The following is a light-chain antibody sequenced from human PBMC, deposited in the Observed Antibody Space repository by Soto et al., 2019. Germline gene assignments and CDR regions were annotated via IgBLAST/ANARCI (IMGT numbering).Light chain of an antibody. V-gene: IGLV2-8*01. J-gene: IGLJ3*02. CDR2: GVT. CDR1: SSDVDDYNF. Sequence: QSALTQPPSASGSPGQSVTISCTGTSSDVDDYNFVSWYQQHPGKAPKLLIYGVTKRPSGVPDRFSGSKSGNTASLTVSGLQAEDEADYYCCSYAGSNWVFGGGTKLTVL. CDR3: CSYAGSNWV.